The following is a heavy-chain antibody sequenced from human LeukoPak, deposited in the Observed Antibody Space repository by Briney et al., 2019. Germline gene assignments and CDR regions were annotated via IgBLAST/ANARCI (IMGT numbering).Heavy chain of an antibody. Sequence: PGGSLRLSCAASGFTFSSYEMNWVRQAPGKGLEWVSYISSSGSTIYYADSVKGRFTISRDNAKNSLYLQMNSLRAEDTAVYYCAKDRAVRGIMGGLPYWGQGTLVTVSS. J-gene: IGHJ4*02. CDR3: AKDRAVRGIMGGLPY. CDR1: GFTFSSYE. V-gene: IGHV3-48*03. CDR2: ISSSGSTI. D-gene: IGHD3-10*01.